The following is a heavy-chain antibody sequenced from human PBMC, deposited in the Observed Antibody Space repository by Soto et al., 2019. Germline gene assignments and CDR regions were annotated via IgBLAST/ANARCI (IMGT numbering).Heavy chain of an antibody. CDR3: ARPTRIVGATADY. J-gene: IGHJ4*02. Sequence: GGSLRLSCAASGFSFSDYYMSWVRQAPGKGLEWISHIGRSGDPIYYADSVKGRFSISRDDATNSLYLQMSSLRAEDTAVYYCARPTRIVGATADYWGQGTLVTVSS. D-gene: IGHD1-26*01. CDR2: IGRSGDPI. CDR1: GFSFSDYY. V-gene: IGHV3-11*01.